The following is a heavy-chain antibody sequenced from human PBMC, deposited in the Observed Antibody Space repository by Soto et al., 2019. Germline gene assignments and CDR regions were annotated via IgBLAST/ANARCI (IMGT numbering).Heavy chain of an antibody. V-gene: IGHV4-31*03. Sequence: TLSLPCTVAGCSISNGGYYWSWIRQDPGKGLEWIGYIYYSGSTYYNPSLKSRITISVDTSKNQFSLKLRSVTAADTAVYYCARDRYSSQVHYYYGMDVWGQGSTVTVSS. CDR1: GCSISNGGYY. CDR3: ARDRYSSQVHYYYGMDV. J-gene: IGHJ6*02. D-gene: IGHD6-19*01. CDR2: IYYSGST.